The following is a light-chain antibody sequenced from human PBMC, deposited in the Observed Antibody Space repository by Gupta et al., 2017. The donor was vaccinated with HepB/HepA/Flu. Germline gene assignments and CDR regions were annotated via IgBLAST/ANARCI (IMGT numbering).Light chain of an antibody. J-gene: IGLJ3*02. V-gene: IGLV1-44*01. Sequence: QSVLTQPPSASGTPGQRVTISCSGSSSNIGSNTVNWYQQLPGTAPKLLIYSNNQRPSGGPDRVSGSKSGTSASLAISGLQSEDEADYYCEAWDDSLNGHWVFGGGTKLTVL. CDR1: SSNIGSNT. CDR3: EAWDDSLNGHWV. CDR2: SNN.